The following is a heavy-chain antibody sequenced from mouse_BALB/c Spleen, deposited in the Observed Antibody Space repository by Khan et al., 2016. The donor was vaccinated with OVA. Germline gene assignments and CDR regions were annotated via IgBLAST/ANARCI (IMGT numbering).Heavy chain of an antibody. CDR2: ISCYNGAT. Sequence: LVKTGASVKISCKASGYSFTGYYMHWVKQSHGKSLEWIGYISCYNGATSYNQKFKSKATFTVDTSSSTAYMQFNSLTSEDSAVYYCARGDYYGSSSFAYWGQGTLVTVSA. D-gene: IGHD1-1*01. V-gene: IGHV1S34*01. J-gene: IGHJ3*01. CDR3: ARGDYYGSSSFAY. CDR1: GYSFTGYY.